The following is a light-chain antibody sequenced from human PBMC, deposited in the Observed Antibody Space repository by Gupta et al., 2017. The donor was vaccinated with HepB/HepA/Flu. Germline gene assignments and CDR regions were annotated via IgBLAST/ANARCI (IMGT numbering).Light chain of an antibody. J-gene: IGLJ1*01. CDR3: RSYRSSRTRYV. CDR1: SSDVGGYNY. Sequence: QSDLTQPASVSGSPGQSITISCTGTSSDVGGYNYVSWYQQHPGKAPKLMIYDVNNRPAGVSNRFSGAKSGNTASLTISGLQAEDEADYYCRSYRSSRTRYVFGSGTKVTVL. CDR2: DVN. V-gene: IGLV2-14*03.